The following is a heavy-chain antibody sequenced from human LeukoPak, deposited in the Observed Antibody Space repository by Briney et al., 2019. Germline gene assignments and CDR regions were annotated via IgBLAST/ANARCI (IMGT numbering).Heavy chain of an antibody. CDR2: IKSKTDGGTT. D-gene: IGHD2-15*01. Sequence: PGGSLRLSCVGSGVTFSNAWMSWIRQAPGKGLQWVGHIKSKTDGGTTAYAAPVKGRFTISRDDSKNMLYLQMNSVKSEDAALYYCTALGAASEYWGQGALVTVSS. CDR3: TALGAASEY. CDR1: GVTFSNAW. V-gene: IGHV3-15*01. J-gene: IGHJ4*02.